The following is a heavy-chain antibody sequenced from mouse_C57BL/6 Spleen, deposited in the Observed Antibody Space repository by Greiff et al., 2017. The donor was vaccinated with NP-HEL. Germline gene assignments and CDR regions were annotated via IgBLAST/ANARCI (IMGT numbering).Heavy chain of an antibody. D-gene: IGHD2-3*01. CDR2: INPNNGGT. J-gene: IGHJ3*01. Sequence: EVQLQQSGPELVKPGASVKMSCKASGYTFTDYNMHWVKQSHGKSLEWIGYINPNNGGTSYNQKFKGKATLTVNKSSSTAYMELRSLTSEDSAVYYCARDDGYFSWFAYWGQGTLVTVSA. CDR3: ARDDGYFSWFAY. V-gene: IGHV1-22*01. CDR1: GYTFTDYN.